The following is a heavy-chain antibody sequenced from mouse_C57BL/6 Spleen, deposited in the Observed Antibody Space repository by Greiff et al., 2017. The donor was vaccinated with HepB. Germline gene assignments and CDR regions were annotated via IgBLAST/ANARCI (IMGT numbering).Heavy chain of an antibody. D-gene: IGHD1-1*01. V-gene: IGHV1-64*01. Sequence: QVQLKQPGAELVKPGASVKLSCKASGYTFTSYWMHWVKQRPGQGLEWIGMIHPNSGSTNYNEKLKSKATLTVDKSSSTAYMQLSSLTSEDSAVYYSARRDYVSSFYWYFDVWGTGTTVTVSS. J-gene: IGHJ1*03. CDR1: GYTFTSYW. CDR3: ARRDYVSSFYWYFDV. CDR2: IHPNSGST.